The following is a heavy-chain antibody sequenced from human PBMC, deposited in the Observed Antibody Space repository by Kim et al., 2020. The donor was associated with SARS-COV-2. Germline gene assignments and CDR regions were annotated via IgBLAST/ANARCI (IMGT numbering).Heavy chain of an antibody. CDR3: ARVVGFLDDAFDI. D-gene: IGHD3-10*01. V-gene: IGHV3-20*01. J-gene: IGHJ3*02. Sequence: YADSVKGRFTISRDNAKNSLYLQMNSLRAEDTALYHCARVVGFLDDAFDIWGQGTMVTVSS.